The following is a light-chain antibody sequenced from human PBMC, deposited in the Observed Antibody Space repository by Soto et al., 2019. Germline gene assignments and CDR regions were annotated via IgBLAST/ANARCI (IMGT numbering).Light chain of an antibody. CDR3: QQYNSYPYS. J-gene: IGKJ2*03. CDR2: KAS. CDR1: QRINNW. V-gene: IGKV1-5*03. Sequence: DLQLTQSPSTLSASVGDRVTITCRASQRINNWLAWYQQKPGKAPKVLIYKASSLETGVPSRFSGSGSGTEVTLTLSSLQPDDFATYYCQQYNSYPYSFGQGTNLEIK.